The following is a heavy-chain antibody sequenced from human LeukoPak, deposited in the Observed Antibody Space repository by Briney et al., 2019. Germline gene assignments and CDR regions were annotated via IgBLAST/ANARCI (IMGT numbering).Heavy chain of an antibody. V-gene: IGHV3-20*04. CDR2: INWNGGST. CDR3: ARGVGATTANDAFDI. J-gene: IGHJ3*02. Sequence: GGSLRLSCAASGFTFYDYGMSWVRHAPGKGLEWVSGINWNGGSTVYADSVKGRFTISRDNAKNSLYLQMNSLRAEDTALYYCARGVGATTANDAFDIWGQGTMVTVSS. CDR1: GFTFYDYG. D-gene: IGHD1-26*01.